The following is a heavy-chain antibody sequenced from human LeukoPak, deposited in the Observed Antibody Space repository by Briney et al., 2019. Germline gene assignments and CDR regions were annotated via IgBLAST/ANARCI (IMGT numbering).Heavy chain of an antibody. CDR3: AGVLATLDY. D-gene: IGHD5-12*01. V-gene: IGHV3-48*03. CDR2: ISSSGSAI. Sequence: GGSLRLSCAASGFTFSSYEMHWVRQAPGKGLEWVSYISSSGSAIYYADSVKGRFTISRDNADNSLYLQMNSLRAEDTAVYYCAGVLATLDYWGQGTLVTVSS. J-gene: IGHJ4*02. CDR1: GFTFSSYE.